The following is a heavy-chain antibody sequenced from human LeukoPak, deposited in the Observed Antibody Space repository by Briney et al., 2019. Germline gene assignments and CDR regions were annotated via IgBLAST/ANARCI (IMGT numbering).Heavy chain of an antibody. D-gene: IGHD5-18*01. CDR3: ASGGDTAMVYFDY. V-gene: IGHV3-21*01. CDR2: ISSSSSYI. Sequence: GGSLRLSCTVSGFTVSSNSMSWVRQAPGKGLEWVSSISSSSSYIYYADSVKGRFTISRDNAKNSLYLQMNSLRAEDTAVYYCASGGDTAMVYFDYWGQGTLVTVSS. J-gene: IGHJ4*02. CDR1: GFTVSSNS.